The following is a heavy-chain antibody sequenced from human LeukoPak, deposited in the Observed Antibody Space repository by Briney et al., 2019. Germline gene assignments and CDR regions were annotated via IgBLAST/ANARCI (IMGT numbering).Heavy chain of an antibody. D-gene: IGHD6-19*01. CDR3: AKVEQWLD. Sequence: SETLSLTCAVSSGSFSDYSWAWIRQPPGKGLEWIADIDHLGNTKYNPSLAKYNPSLKSRVTVSVDTSKRQFSLKMNSVTAADSAIYYCAKVEQWLDWGRGTLVTVSS. V-gene: IGHV4-34*01. J-gene: IGHJ4*02. CDR1: SGSFSDYS. CDR2: IDHLGNTKYNPSLA.